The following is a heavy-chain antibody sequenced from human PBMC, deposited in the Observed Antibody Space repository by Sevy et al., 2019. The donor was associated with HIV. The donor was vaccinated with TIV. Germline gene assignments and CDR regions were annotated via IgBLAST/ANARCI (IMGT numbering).Heavy chain of an antibody. CDR1: VFTFSSYA. J-gene: IGHJ6*03. D-gene: IGHD3-3*01. V-gene: IGHV3-30-3*01. CDR3: ARVYGGPYDFWSGYMDV. CDR2: ISYDGSNK. Sequence: GGSLRLSCAASVFTFSSYAMHWVRQAPGKGLEWVAVISYDGSNKYYADSVKGRFTISRDNSKNTLYLQMNSLRAEDTAVYYCARVYGGPYDFWSGYMDVWGKGTTVTVSS.